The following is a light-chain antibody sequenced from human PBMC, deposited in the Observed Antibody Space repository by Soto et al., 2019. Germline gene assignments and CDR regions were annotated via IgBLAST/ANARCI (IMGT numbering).Light chain of an antibody. J-gene: IGLJ1*01. V-gene: IGLV2-14*03. CDR1: SSDVGAYNY. Sequence: QSALTQPASMSGSRGQSITISCTGTSSDVGAYNYVSWYQQHPGKAPKLIIFDVTYRPSGVSNRFSGSKSGNTASLTISGLQAEDEADYYCTSYTSGSTLYVFGTGTKLTVL. CDR2: DVT. CDR3: TSYTSGSTLYV.